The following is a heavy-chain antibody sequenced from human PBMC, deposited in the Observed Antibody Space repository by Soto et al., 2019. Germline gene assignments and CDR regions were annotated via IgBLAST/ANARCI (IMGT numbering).Heavy chain of an antibody. Sequence: EVQLVESGGGLVRPGGSLRLSCGASGFSFRDYWMTWVRQAPGKGLEWVANMNQAGSEKNYVDSVKGRFIISRDNAQNSLYLQTDSLRVEDTAVYYCARQHSGSYYFDYWGLGTLVTVSS. V-gene: IGHV3-7*05. D-gene: IGHD1-26*01. CDR3: ARQHSGSYYFDY. CDR1: GFSFRDYW. J-gene: IGHJ4*02. CDR2: MNQAGSEK.